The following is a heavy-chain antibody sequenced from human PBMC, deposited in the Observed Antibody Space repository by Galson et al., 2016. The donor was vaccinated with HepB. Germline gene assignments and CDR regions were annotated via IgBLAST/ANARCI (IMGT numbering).Heavy chain of an antibody. Sequence: PALVKPTQTLTLTCTFSGFSLSTSGVGVGWIRQPPGKALEWLAFINWDGDKRYSPSLKNRLTITEDTSKNQVVLTMTNMDPVDTGTYYCAHNYCSSIRCFASRGPDVFDVWGQGTRVTVSS. CDR1: GFSLSTSGVG. V-gene: IGHV2-5*02. CDR3: AHNYCSSIRCFASRGPDVFDV. D-gene: IGHD2-2*01. J-gene: IGHJ3*01. CDR2: INWDGDK.